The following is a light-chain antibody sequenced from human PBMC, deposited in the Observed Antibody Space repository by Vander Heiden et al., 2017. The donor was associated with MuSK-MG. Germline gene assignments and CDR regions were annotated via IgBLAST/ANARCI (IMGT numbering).Light chain of an antibody. Sequence: VMTPFPLSLTVTIGQPASISRRSGQSPVDSHGNPYLNWCQQRPGQTPSRLIYQVTNRDSGVPDRSSDSGSGTDFTLNISRVEAETVGVYYSGQQKPWPYTFGQGTKLEIK. CDR1: QSPVDSHGNPY. V-gene: IGKV2-30*01. CDR2: QVT. J-gene: IGKJ2*01. CDR3: GQQKPWPYT.